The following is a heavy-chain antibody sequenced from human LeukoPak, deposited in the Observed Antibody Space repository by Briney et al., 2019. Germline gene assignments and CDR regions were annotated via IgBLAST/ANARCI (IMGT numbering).Heavy chain of an antibody. Sequence: SETLSLTCTVSGGSISSYYWSWIRQPPGKGLEWIGYIYYSGSTNYNPSLKSPVSISVDTSKNQFSLKLSSVTAADTAVYYCARSYDYVWGSYRHTFDYWGQGTLVTVSS. J-gene: IGHJ4*02. CDR3: ARSYDYVWGSYRHTFDY. CDR1: GGSISSYY. CDR2: IYYSGST. V-gene: IGHV4-59*01. D-gene: IGHD3-16*02.